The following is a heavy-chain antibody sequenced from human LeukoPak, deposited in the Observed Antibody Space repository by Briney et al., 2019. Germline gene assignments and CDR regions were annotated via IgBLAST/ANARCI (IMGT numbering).Heavy chain of an antibody. CDR3: AREDVGAAADY. D-gene: IGHD6-13*01. J-gene: IGHJ4*02. Sequence: PSETLSLTCTVSGGSISSGSYYWSWIRQPAGKGLEWIGRIYTSGSTNYNPSLKSRVTISVDTSKNQFSLKLSSVTAADTAVYYCAREDVGAAADYWGQGTLVTVSS. CDR1: GGSISSGSYY. CDR2: IYTSGST. V-gene: IGHV4-61*02.